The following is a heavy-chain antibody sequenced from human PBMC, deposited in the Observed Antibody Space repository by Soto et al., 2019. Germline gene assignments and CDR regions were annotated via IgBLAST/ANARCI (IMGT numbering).Heavy chain of an antibody. CDR2: EYYRSKWYN. J-gene: IGHJ4*02. V-gene: IGHV6-1*01. CDR3: TRLSGNSWLDY. D-gene: IGHD6-13*01. Sequence: SETLSLTCSVSSATLSTSTYYWNWISQSPSSGLEWLGREYYRSKWYNDYAVSVKGRITINPDTSKNQFSLQLNSVTPEDTAVYYCTRLSGNSWLDYWGQGTLVTVSS. CDR1: SATLSTSTYY.